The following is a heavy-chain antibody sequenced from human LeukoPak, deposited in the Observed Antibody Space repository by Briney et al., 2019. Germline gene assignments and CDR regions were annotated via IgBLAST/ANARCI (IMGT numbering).Heavy chain of an antibody. Sequence: PSQTLSLTCAVSGGSISSGGYSWSWIRQPPGKGLEWIGYIYHSGSTYYNPSLKSRVTISVDRSKNQFSLKLSSVTAADTAVYYCARGDYGDYFIGAFDIWGQGTMVTVPS. D-gene: IGHD4-17*01. J-gene: IGHJ3*02. CDR1: GGSISSGGYS. CDR3: ARGDYGDYFIGAFDI. V-gene: IGHV4-30-2*01. CDR2: IYHSGST.